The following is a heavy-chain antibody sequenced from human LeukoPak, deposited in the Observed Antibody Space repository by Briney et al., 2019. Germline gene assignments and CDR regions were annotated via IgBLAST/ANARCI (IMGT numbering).Heavy chain of an antibody. CDR2: ISSSSSTI. J-gene: IGHJ4*02. Sequence: PGGSLRLSCAASGFTFSSYSMNWVRQAPGKGLDWVSYISSSSSTIYYADSVKGRFTISRDKAKNSLYLQMNSLRAEDTAVYYCAREYCSSTSCLYGYWGQGTLVTVSS. V-gene: IGHV3-48*01. CDR1: GFTFSSYS. D-gene: IGHD2-2*01. CDR3: AREYCSSTSCLYGY.